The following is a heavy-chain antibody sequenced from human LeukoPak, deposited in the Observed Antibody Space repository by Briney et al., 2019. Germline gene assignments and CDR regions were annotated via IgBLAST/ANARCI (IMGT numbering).Heavy chain of an antibody. CDR3: ASLRYARDYYYYMDV. V-gene: IGHV1-69*05. CDR1: GGTFSSYA. D-gene: IGHD4-17*01. CDR2: IIPIFGTA. J-gene: IGHJ6*03. Sequence: GASVKVSCKASGGTFSSYAISWVRQAPGQGLEWMGGIIPIFGTANYAQKFQGRVTITTDESTSTAYMELSSLRSEDTAVYYCASLRYARDYYYYMDVWGKGTTVTVSS.